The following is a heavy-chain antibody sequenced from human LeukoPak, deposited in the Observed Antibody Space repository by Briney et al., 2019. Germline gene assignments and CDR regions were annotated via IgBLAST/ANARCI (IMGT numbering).Heavy chain of an antibody. CDR3: ARVSLEWLPHYYYYMDV. D-gene: IGHD3-3*01. V-gene: IGHV4-34*01. CDR2: INHSGST. J-gene: IGHJ6*03. Sequence: PSETLSLTCAVYGGSFSGYYWSWIRQPPGKGLEWIGEINHSGSTNYNPSHKSRVTISVDTSKNQFSLKLSSVTAADTAVYYCARVSLEWLPHYYYYMDVWGKGTTVTVSS. CDR1: GGSFSGYY.